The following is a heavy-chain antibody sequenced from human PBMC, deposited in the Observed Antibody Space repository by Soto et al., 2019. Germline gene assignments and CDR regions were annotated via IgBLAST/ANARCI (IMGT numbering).Heavy chain of an antibody. J-gene: IGHJ4*02. Sequence: PSETLSLTCTVSGGSISRSNYYWGWIRQPPGKGLEWIGNNSGSTYYNPSLKSRVTISVDTSKNQFSLKLSSVTAADTAVYYCARHPRQSTSYVGYWGQGTLVTVYS. CDR3: ARHPRQSTSYVGY. CDR2: NSGST. D-gene: IGHD2-2*01. V-gene: IGHV4-39*01. CDR1: GGSISRSNYY.